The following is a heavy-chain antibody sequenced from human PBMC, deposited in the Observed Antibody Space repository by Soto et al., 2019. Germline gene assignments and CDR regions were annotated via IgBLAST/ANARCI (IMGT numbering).Heavy chain of an antibody. CDR1: GFTFSSYA. D-gene: IGHD1-26*01. CDR3: ARRGSGSDSDY. J-gene: IGHJ4*02. CDR2: ISGSGGST. Sequence: EVQLLESGGGLVQPGGSLRLSCAASGFTFSSYAMRWVRQAPVKGREWVSAISGSGGSTYYADSVKGRFTIPRDNSKNTLYLKMNSLRPEDTAVYYCARRGSGSDSDYWGQGTLVTVSS. V-gene: IGHV3-23*01.